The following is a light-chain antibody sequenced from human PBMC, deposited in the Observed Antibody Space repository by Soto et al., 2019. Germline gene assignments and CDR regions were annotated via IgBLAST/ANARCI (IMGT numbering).Light chain of an antibody. CDR3: QQYNSFWT. V-gene: IGKV1-5*01. CDR2: VAA. Sequence: DIQMTQSTSTLSASVGDRVTITCRASQSISNSLAWYQQKPGKAPKLLIYVAAYLECGVPSRFSGSGSGTEFTLTISRLQPDDLATYYCQQYNSFWTFGQGTKVQI. CDR1: QSISNS. J-gene: IGKJ1*01.